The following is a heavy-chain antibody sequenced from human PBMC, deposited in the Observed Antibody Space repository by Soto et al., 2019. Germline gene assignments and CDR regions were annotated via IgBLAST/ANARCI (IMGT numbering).Heavy chain of an antibody. CDR3: ASLGTGTTFGYYYYMDV. CDR2: INHSGST. CDR1: GGSFSGYY. V-gene: IGHV4-34*01. D-gene: IGHD1-7*01. J-gene: IGHJ6*03. Sequence: PSETLSLTCAVYGGSFSGYYWSWIRQPPGKGLEWIGEINHSGSTNYNPSLKSRVTISVDTSKNQFSLKLSSVTAADTAVYYCASLGTGTTFGYYYYMDVWGKGTTVTVSS.